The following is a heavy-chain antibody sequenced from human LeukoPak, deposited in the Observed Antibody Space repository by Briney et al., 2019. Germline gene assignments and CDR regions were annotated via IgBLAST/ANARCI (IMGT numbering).Heavy chain of an antibody. V-gene: IGHV3-7*01. CDR2: IKQDGSEK. CDR3: ASCHGVVRPRSWFDP. D-gene: IGHD3-3*01. CDR1: GFTFSSYW. J-gene: IGHJ5*02. Sequence: GGSLRLSCAASGFTFSSYWMSWVRQAPGKGLEWVANIKQDGSEKYYVDSVKGRFTISRDNAKNSLYLQMNSLRAEDTAVYYCASCHGVVRPRSWFDPWGQGTLVTVSS.